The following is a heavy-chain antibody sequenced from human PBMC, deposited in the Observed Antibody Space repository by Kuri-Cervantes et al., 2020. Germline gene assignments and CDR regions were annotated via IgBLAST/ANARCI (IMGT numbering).Heavy chain of an antibody. V-gene: IGHV3-7*01. CDR2: INQDGSVI. D-gene: IGHD6-6*01. CDR1: GFIFSNYW. CDR3: ARIGYSSSGIDY. Sequence: GGSLRPSCAASGFIFSNYWMSWVRQAPGRGLEWVGNINQDGSVIYYVDSVRGRFTISRDNAKNSLYLQMNSLRAEDTAVYHCARIGYSSSGIDYWGQGTLVTVSS. J-gene: IGHJ4*02.